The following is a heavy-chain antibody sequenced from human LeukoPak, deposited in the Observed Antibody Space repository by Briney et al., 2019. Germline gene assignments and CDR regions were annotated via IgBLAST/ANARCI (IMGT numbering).Heavy chain of an antibody. D-gene: IGHD6-13*01. Sequence: GASVKVSCKASGYTFTSNAMHWVRQAPGQRPEWMGWINTGNGNTKYSQKFQGRVTISRDTSANTAYTEVSSLRSEDTAVYYCARGAAEGLDRWGQGTLVTVSS. V-gene: IGHV1-3*04. CDR3: ARGAAEGLDR. J-gene: IGHJ5*02. CDR1: GYTFTSNA. CDR2: INTGNGNT.